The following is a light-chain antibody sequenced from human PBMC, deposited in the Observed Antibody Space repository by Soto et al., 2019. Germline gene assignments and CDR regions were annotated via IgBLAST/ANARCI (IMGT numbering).Light chain of an antibody. J-gene: IGKJ1*01. Sequence: EIVLTQSPGTLSLSPGERATLSCRASQSLSRSHLAWYQHKPGQAPRVLIYGASNRATGIPDRFSGSASGTDFTLTISRLEPEDFVVYYCTQYGSSPWTFGRAPKVEIK. V-gene: IGKV3-20*01. CDR3: TQYGSSPWT. CDR2: GAS. CDR1: QSLSRSH.